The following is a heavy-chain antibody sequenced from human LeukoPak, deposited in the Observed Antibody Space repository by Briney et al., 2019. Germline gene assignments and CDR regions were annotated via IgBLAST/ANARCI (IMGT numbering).Heavy chain of an antibody. J-gene: IGHJ4*02. D-gene: IGHD4-11*01. CDR3: ARDRGYSTFDF. V-gene: IGHV3-7*04. CDR2: INQDESGE. Sequence: GGSLRLSCAASGFTFSSYWMSWVRQAPGKGLEWVANINQDESGENFVDSVKGRFSISRDNAKRSLYLQMNSLRAEDTAMYYCARDRGYSTFDFWGQGTLVTVSS. CDR1: GFTFSSYW.